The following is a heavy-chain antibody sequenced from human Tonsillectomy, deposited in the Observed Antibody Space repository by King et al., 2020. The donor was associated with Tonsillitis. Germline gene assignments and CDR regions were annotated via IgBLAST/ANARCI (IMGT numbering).Heavy chain of an antibody. D-gene: IGHD3-22*01. CDR1: GFTFSSYS. V-gene: IGHV3-48*02. CDR2: ISSSSSSTI. CDR3: AREGGGDYDGSGYGWFDP. J-gene: IGHJ5*02. Sequence: VQLVESGGGLVQPGGSLRLSCAASGFTFSSYSMNWVRQAPGKGLEWVSYISSSSSSTIYYADSVKGRFTISRDNAKNSLYLQMNSLRDEDTAVYYCAREGGGDYDGSGYGWFDPWGQGTLVTVSS.